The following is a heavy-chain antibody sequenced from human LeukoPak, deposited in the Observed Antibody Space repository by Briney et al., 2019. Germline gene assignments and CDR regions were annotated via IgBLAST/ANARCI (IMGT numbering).Heavy chain of an antibody. J-gene: IGHJ2*01. CDR2: INQAGSEK. CDR3: VRESWYFDL. CDR1: GFTFSSTW. V-gene: IGHV3-7*03. Sequence: GGSQRLSCAASGFTFSSTWMDWVRQAPGKGLEWVANINQAGSEKYYVDSVKGRFTISRDNAKNSLYLQINSLRAEDTAVYYCVRESWYFDLWGRGTLVTVSS.